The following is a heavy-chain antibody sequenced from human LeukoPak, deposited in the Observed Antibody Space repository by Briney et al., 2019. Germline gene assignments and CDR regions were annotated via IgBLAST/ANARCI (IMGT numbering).Heavy chain of an antibody. Sequence: SETLSLTCAVFRGSFNGNHWVWIRQPPGKGLEWIGEVKYSGSTNHNPSLESRVTISVDTSKSQFSLKMRSVTAADTAMYYCARFYDSSGYYDYWGQGTLVTVSS. CDR1: RGSFNGNH. CDR3: ARFYDSSGYYDY. D-gene: IGHD3-22*01. CDR2: VKYSGST. V-gene: IGHV4-34*01. J-gene: IGHJ4*02.